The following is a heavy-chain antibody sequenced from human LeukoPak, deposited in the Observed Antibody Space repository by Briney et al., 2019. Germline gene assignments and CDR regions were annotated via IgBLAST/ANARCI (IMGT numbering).Heavy chain of an antibody. J-gene: IGHJ4*02. CDR1: GGSISNSSYY. Sequence: SETLSLTCTVSGGSISNSSYYWGWIRQPPGKGLEWIGSIYYSGSTYYNPSLKSRVTISVDTSKNQFSLKLSSVTAADTAVYYCARHGGEYYDILTGYFNPKEFDYWGQGTLVTVSS. D-gene: IGHD3-9*01. V-gene: IGHV4-39*01. CDR3: ARHGGEYYDILTGYFNPKEFDY. CDR2: IYYSGST.